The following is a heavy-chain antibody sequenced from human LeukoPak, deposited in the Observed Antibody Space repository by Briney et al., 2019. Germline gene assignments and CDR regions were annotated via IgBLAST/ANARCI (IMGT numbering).Heavy chain of an antibody. CDR3: ARARESIVVVINGADYFDY. Sequence: SQTLSLTCTVSGGSISSGGYYWSWIRQHPGKGLEWIGYIYYSGSTYYNPSLKSRVTISVDTSKNQFSLKLSSVTAADTAVYYCARARESIVVVINGADYFDYWGQGTLVTVSS. V-gene: IGHV4-31*03. D-gene: IGHD3-22*01. CDR2: IYYSGST. J-gene: IGHJ4*02. CDR1: GGSISSGGYY.